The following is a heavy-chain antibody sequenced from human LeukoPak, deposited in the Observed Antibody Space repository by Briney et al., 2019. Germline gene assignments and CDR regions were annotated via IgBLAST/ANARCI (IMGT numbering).Heavy chain of an antibody. CDR3: AKEPESNGWFDP. CDR1: GFTFSSYS. Sequence: PGGSLRLSCTASGFTFSSYSMSWVRQAPGKGLEWVSAINGGGVTTYYADSVKGRFTISRDNSKNTLYLQMNSLRAEDTAVYYCAKEPESNGWFDPWGQGTLVTVSS. CDR2: INGGGVTT. J-gene: IGHJ5*02. V-gene: IGHV3-23*01.